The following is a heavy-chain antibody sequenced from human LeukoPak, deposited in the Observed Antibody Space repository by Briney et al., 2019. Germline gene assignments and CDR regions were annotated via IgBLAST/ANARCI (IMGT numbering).Heavy chain of an antibody. J-gene: IGHJ4*02. CDR1: GYTFTDYY. D-gene: IGHD3-22*01. Sequence: GASVKVSCKASGYTFTDYYMHWVRQAPGQGLEWMGRINPNSGGTNYAQKFQGRVTMTRDTSISTASMELSSLRSDDTAVYYCTRSDHDTSRDFDYWGQGTLVTVSS. CDR3: TRSDHDTSRDFDY. V-gene: IGHV1-2*06. CDR2: INPNSGGT.